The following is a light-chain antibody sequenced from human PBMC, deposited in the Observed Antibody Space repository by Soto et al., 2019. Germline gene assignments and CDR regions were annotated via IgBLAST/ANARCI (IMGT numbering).Light chain of an antibody. Sequence: QSVLTQPPSASGTPGQRVTISCSGGSSNIGTNAVNWYQQLPGTDPKLLIYNNNQRPSGVPDRFSGSKSGTSASLAISGLQCEDEAYYYWAAWDDSLNGYVFGTGTKLTVL. CDR2: NNN. J-gene: IGLJ1*01. CDR1: SSNIGTNA. CDR3: AAWDDSLNGYV. V-gene: IGLV1-44*01.